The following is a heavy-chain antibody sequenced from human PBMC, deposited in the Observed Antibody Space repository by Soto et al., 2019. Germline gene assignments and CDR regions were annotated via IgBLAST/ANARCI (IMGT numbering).Heavy chain of an antibody. V-gene: IGHV3-23*01. D-gene: IGHD2-15*01. J-gene: IGHJ4*02. Sequence: LGAGGGQVQPGGSLRLSWDGFGFIISGFVMDWVRQAPGKGLVWVAAITGSGADKDYADSEESRFIIFRDNSRNTVSLQMNSRRGEDTAAYYCATEDGGAPLDYWGQGTLVTVSS. CDR3: ATEDGGAPLDY. CDR1: GFIISGFV. CDR2: ITGSGADK.